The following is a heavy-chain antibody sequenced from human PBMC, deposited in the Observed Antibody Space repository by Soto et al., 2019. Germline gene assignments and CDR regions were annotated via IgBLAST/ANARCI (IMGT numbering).Heavy chain of an antibody. Sequence: SETLSLTCAVSGGSISSGGYSWSWIRQPPGKGLEWIGYIYYSGSTNYNPSLKSRVTISVDTSKNQFSLKLSSVTAADTAVYYCARTDSSSRGGYYYYGMDVWGQGTTVTVSS. CDR1: GGSISSGGYS. J-gene: IGHJ6*02. D-gene: IGHD6-13*01. CDR3: ARTDSSSRGGYYYYGMDV. V-gene: IGHV4-61*08. CDR2: IYYSGST.